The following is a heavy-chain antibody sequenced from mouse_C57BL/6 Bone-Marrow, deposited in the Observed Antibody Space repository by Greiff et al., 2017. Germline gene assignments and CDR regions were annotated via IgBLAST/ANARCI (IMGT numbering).Heavy chain of an antibody. J-gene: IGHJ3*01. Sequence: DVMLVESGGDLVKPGGSLKLSCAASGFTFSSYGMSWVRQTPDKRLEWVATISSGGSYTYYPDSVKGRFTISRDNAKNTLYLQMSSLKSEDTAMYYCARLLRFAYWGQGTLVTVSA. CDR3: ARLLRFAY. CDR1: GFTFSSYG. CDR2: ISSGGSYT. V-gene: IGHV5-6*02. D-gene: IGHD2-3*01.